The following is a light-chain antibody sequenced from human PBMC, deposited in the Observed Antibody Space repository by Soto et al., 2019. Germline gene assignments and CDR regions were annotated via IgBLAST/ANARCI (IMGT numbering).Light chain of an antibody. CDR2: AAS. CDR1: QSISSY. Sequence: DIQMTQSPSSLSASVGDRVTITCRASQSISSYLNWYQQKPGKAPKLLIYAASSLQSGVPSRFSGSGSGTDFTLTIISLQPEDFPTYYCQQSYSTPGTFGQGTKVEIK. CDR3: QQSYSTPGT. V-gene: IGKV1-39*01. J-gene: IGKJ1*01.